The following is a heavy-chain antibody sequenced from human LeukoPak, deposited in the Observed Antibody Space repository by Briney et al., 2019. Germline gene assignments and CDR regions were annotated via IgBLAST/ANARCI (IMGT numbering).Heavy chain of an antibody. J-gene: IGHJ4*02. Sequence: GGSLRLSCAASGFTFSSYAMSWVRQAPGKGLEWVSAISGSGGSTYYADSVKGRFTISRDNSKNTLYLQMNSLRAEDTAVYYCAKASEIYYDFLSGYGNWGQGTLVTVSS. CDR1: GFTFSSYA. V-gene: IGHV3-23*01. CDR2: ISGSGGST. CDR3: AKASEIYYDFLSGYGN. D-gene: IGHD3-3*01.